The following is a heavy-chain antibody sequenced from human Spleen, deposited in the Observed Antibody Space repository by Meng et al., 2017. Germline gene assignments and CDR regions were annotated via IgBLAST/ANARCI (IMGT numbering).Heavy chain of an antibody. CDR1: GGSISSSSYY. D-gene: IGHD6-13*01. Sequence: SETLSLTCTVSGGSISSSSYYWGWIRQPPGKGLEWIGSIYYSGSTYYNPSLKSRVTISVDTSKNQFSLKLSSVTAADTAVYYCARDENSAAGYPKNDAFDIWGQGTRVTVSS. J-gene: IGHJ3*02. CDR2: IYYSGST. V-gene: IGHV4-39*07. CDR3: ARDENSAAGYPKNDAFDI.